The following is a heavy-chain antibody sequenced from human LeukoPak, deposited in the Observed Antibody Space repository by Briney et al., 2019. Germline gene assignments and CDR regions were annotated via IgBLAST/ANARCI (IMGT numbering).Heavy chain of an antibody. CDR2: IYHSGST. J-gene: IGHJ3*02. CDR1: GGSISSGGYY. V-gene: IGHV4-30-2*01. D-gene: IGHD1-1*01. Sequence: PSETLSLTCTVSGGSISSGGYYWSWIRQPPGKGLEWIGYIYHSGSTYYNPSLKSRVTISVDRSKNQFSLKLSSVTAADTAVYYCARAYNWNDGDAFDIWGQGTMVTVSS. CDR3: ARAYNWNDGDAFDI.